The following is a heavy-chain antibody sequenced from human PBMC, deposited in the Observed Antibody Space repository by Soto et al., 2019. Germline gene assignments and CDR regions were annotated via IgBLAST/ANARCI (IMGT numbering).Heavy chain of an antibody. CDR3: ARQGYFDWSYYFDY. CDR2: IYHSGST. Sequence: QVQLQESGPGLVKPSGTLSLTCAVSGGSISSSNWWSWVRQPPGKGLEGIGEIYHSGSTNYNPSPNGRVTTSVDKSKNQFSLKLSSVTAADTAVYYCARQGYFDWSYYFDYWGQGTLVTVSS. J-gene: IGHJ4*02. V-gene: IGHV4-4*02. D-gene: IGHD3-9*01. CDR1: GGSISSSNW.